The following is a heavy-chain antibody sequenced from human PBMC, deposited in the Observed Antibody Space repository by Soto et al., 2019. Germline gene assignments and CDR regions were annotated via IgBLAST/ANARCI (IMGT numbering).Heavy chain of an antibody. CDR1: GGSISSSSYY. V-gene: IGHV4-39*01. Sequence: SETLSLTCTVSGGSISSSSYYWGWIRQPPGKGLEWIGSIYYSGSTYYNPSLKSRVTISVDTSKNQFSLKLSSVTAADTAVYYCARRPSPKGAFDYWGQGTLVTVSS. CDR2: IYYSGST. CDR3: ARRPSPKGAFDY. D-gene: IGHD1-26*01. J-gene: IGHJ4*02.